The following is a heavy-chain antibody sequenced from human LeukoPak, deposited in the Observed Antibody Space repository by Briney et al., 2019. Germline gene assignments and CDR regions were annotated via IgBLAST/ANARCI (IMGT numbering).Heavy chain of an antibody. CDR1: GFTFSSYA. CDR3: AKDSLVVITTLFDY. J-gene: IGHJ4*02. CDR2: ISGSGGST. Sequence: GGSLRLSCAASGFTFSSYAMSWVRQAPGKGLEWVSAISGSGGSTYYADSVKGRFTISRDNCKNTLYLQMNSLRAEDTAVYYCAKDSLVVITTLFDYWGQGTLVTVSS. D-gene: IGHD3-22*01. V-gene: IGHV3-23*01.